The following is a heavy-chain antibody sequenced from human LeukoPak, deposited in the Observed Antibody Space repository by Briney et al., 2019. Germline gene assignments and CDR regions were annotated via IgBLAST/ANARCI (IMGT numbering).Heavy chain of an antibody. CDR2: ISGSGGST. Sequence: GGSLRLSCAGSGFTFSHYAMSWVRQGPGKGLEWVSAISGSGGSTYYADSVKGRFTISRDNSKNTLYLQMNSLRAEDTAVYYCAKDSPPYCSGGSCYSSDYWGQGTLVTVSS. CDR3: AKDSPPYCSGGSCYSSDY. V-gene: IGHV3-23*01. J-gene: IGHJ4*02. D-gene: IGHD2-15*01. CDR1: GFTFSHYA.